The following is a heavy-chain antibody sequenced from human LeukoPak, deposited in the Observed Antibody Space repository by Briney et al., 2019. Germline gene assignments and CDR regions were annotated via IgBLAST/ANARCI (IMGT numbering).Heavy chain of an antibody. D-gene: IGHD2-15*01. CDR1: GYTFTGYY. V-gene: IGHV1-2*02. CDR3: ARAAVSVVVVAATSDAFDI. J-gene: IGHJ3*02. CDR2: INPNSGGT. Sequence: ASVKVSCKASGYTFTGYYMHWVRQAPGQGLEWMGWINPNSGGTNYAQKFQGRVTMTRDTSISTAYMELSRLRSDDTAVYYCARAAVSVVVVAATSDAFDIWGQGTMVTVSS.